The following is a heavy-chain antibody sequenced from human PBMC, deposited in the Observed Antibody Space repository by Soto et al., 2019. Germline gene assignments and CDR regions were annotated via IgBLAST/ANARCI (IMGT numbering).Heavy chain of an antibody. V-gene: IGHV3-48*03. J-gene: IGHJ4*02. CDR1: GFTFSSYE. D-gene: IGHD1-26*01. CDR3: ATDRGWELL. Sequence: EVQLVASGGGLVQPGGSLRLSCAASGFTFSSYEMIWVRQAPGKGLEWVSYISSSGSTVYYADSVKGRFTISRDNTNNSLFLQMNSLKAEDTSLYYCATDRGWELLWGQGTLVTVSS. CDR2: ISSSGSTV.